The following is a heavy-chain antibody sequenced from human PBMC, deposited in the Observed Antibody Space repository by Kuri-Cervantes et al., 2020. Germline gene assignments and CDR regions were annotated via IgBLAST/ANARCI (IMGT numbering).Heavy chain of an antibody. Sequence: ASVKVSCKASGYTFTSYGISWVRQAPGQGLEWMGWISAYNGNTNYAQKLQGRVTVTTDTSTSTAYMELSRLRSDDTAVYYCARGYYYDSSGYYLGNVHLDYWGQGTLVTVSS. CDR1: GYTFTSYG. CDR2: ISAYNGNT. J-gene: IGHJ4*02. CDR3: ARGYYYDSSGYYLGNVHLDY. V-gene: IGHV1-18*01. D-gene: IGHD3-22*01.